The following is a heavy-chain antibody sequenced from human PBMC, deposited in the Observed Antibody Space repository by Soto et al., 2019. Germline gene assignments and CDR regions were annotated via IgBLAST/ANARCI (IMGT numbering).Heavy chain of an antibody. V-gene: IGHV1-18*01. CDR3: AREVXYYXXSGYPAXGXXLLXYFDY. CDR1: GYTFTNYG. Sequence: ASVKVSCKTSGYTFTNYGISWVRQAPGQGLEWMGWISPFDGNTNYAQNFQVRVTLTTDTSTSTAYMEVRSLRSDDTAVYFCAREVXYYXXSGYPAXGXXLLXYFDYWGQGTXXTVXS. D-gene: IGHD3-22*01. CDR2: ISPFDGNT. J-gene: IGHJ4*02.